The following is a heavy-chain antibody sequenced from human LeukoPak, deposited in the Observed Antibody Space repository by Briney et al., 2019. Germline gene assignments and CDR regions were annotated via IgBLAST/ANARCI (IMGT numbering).Heavy chain of an antibody. CDR1: GFTCSSYA. CDR3: AKDQYGGNPQYYFDY. D-gene: IGHD4-23*01. V-gene: IGHV3-23*01. J-gene: IGHJ4*02. CDR2: ISGSGGNT. Sequence: PGGSLRLSCAASGFTCSSYAMSWVRQAPGKGLDWVSAISGSGGNTYYADSVKGRFTISRDNSKNTLYLQMNSLRAEDTAVYYCAKDQYGGNPQYYFDYWGQGTLVTVSS.